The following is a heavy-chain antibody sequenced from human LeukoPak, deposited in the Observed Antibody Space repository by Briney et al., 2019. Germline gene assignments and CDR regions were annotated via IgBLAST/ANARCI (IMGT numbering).Heavy chain of an antibody. CDR2: IVGSGYST. CDR1: GFTFGSYA. D-gene: IGHD5-24*01. Sequence: GGSLRLSCAASGFTFGSYAMTWVRPGPGEGLDWVSAIVGSGYSTYYAASVKGRFTISRDNSKNTVYLQMDSLRAEDTAAYFCVRGRHYFDYWGQGALVTVSS. CDR3: VRGRHYFDY. V-gene: IGHV3-23*01. J-gene: IGHJ4*02.